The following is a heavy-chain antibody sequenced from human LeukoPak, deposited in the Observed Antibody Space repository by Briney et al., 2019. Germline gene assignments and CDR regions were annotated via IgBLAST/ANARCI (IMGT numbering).Heavy chain of an antibody. CDR1: GFTFSDFY. CDR2: ISSSGTTT. V-gene: IGHV3-11*04. J-gene: IGHJ6*04. CDR3: ARHLRGAYYYGSGRADYGMDV. D-gene: IGHD3-10*01. Sequence: PGGSLRLSCAASGFTFSDFYMSWIRQAPGKGLEWISYISSSGTTTYYADSVKGRFTISRDNAKNSLSLQMNSLRAEDAAVYYCARHLRGAYYYGSGRADYGMDVWGKGTTVTVSS.